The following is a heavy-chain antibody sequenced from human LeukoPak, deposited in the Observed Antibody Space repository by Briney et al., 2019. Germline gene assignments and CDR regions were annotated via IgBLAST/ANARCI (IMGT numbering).Heavy chain of an antibody. CDR3: ARDYGRSRDYGMDV. J-gene: IGHJ6*02. Sequence: GGSLRLSCAASGFTFSHFWMSWVRHAPGKGLEWVAYIKKTGSETYYVDSVKGRFTITRDNTRNSLFLQMYSLRAEDTAVYYCARDYGRSRDYGMDVWGPGTTVNVSS. CDR1: GFTFSHFW. D-gene: IGHD3-10*01. CDR2: IKKTGSET. V-gene: IGHV3-7*01.